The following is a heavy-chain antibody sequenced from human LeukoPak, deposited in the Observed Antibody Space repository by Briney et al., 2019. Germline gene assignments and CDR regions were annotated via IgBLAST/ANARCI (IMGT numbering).Heavy chain of an antibody. CDR3: AHESDDPWFFDI. CDR2: IIPILGIA. D-gene: IGHD3-10*01. V-gene: IGHV1-69*04. J-gene: IGHJ3*02. CDR1: GGTCSSYA. Sequence: ASVKVSCKASGGTCSSYAISWVRQAPGQGLEWMGRIIPILGIANYAQKFQGRVTITADKSTSTAYMELSSLRSEDTAVYYCAHESDDPWFFDIWGQGTMVTVSS.